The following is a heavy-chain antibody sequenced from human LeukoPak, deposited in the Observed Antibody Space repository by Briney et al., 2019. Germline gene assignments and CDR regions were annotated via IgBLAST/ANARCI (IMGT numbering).Heavy chain of an antibody. J-gene: IGHJ4*02. V-gene: IGHV4-39*01. CDR1: GVSISSSSYY. CDR2: IYYSGSA. Sequence: SETLSLTCTVSGVSISSSSYYWGWIRQPPGKGLEWIGSIYYSGSAYYNPSLKSRVTISVDTSKNQFSLKLSSVTAADTAVYYCARHSYFDYWGPGTLVTVSS. CDR3: ARHSYFDY.